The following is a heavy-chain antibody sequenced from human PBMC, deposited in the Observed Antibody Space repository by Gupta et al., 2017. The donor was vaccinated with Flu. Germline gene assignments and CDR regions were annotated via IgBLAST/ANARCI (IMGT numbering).Heavy chain of an antibody. J-gene: IGHJ3*02. CDR1: GGSISSYY. Sequence: QVQLQESGPGLVKPSETLSLTCTVSGGSISSYYWSWIRQPPGKGLEWIGYIYYSGSTNYNPSRKSRVTISVDTSKNQFSLKLSSVTAADTAVYYCATTWRQRYLGGFDIWGQGTMVTVSS. CDR3: ATTWRQRYLGGFDI. D-gene: IGHD5-18*01. V-gene: IGHV4-59*01. CDR2: IYYSGST.